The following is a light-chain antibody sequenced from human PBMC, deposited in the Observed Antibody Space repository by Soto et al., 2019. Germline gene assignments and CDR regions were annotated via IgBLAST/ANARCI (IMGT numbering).Light chain of an antibody. CDR1: SSDVGGYNY. CDR2: DVS. V-gene: IGLV2-14*01. CDR3: SAYTSSSTLV. Sequence: QSALTQPASVSGSPGQSITISCTGTSSDVGGYNYVSWYQQRPGTAPKLMIYDVSNRPSGVSNRFSGSKSGNTASLTISGLQAEDEDDYYCSAYTSSSTLVFGGGTKLTVL. J-gene: IGLJ2*01.